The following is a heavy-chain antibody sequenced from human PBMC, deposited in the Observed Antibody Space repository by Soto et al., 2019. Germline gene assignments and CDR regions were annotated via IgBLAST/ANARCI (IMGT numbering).Heavy chain of an antibody. J-gene: IGHJ6*02. CDR2: IIPIFGTA. CDR3: ASGSRTAYYYDSSGYYPDYYYYGMDV. Sequence: QVQLVQSGAEVKKPGSSVKVSCKASGGTFSSYAISWVRQAPGQGLEWMGGIIPIFGTANYAQKFQGRVTSTEDESTSTAYMELSSLRSEDTAVYYCASGSRTAYYYDSSGYYPDYYYYGMDVWGQGTTVTVSS. D-gene: IGHD3-22*01. CDR1: GGTFSSYA. V-gene: IGHV1-69*01.